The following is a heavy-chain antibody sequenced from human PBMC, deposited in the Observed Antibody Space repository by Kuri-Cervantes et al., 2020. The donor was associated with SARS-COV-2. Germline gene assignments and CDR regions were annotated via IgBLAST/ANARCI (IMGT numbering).Heavy chain of an antibody. CDR1: DYSVDRGYY. V-gene: IGHV4-61*01. CDR3: ARRGGVSAVEWFDP. J-gene: IGHJ5*02. D-gene: IGHD2-8*01. CDR2: MYYSERT. Sequence: SETLSLTCTVSDYSVDRGYYWGWIRQSPGKGLEWIGYMYYSERTNYNPSFKSRVTISVDTSKNQFSLKLSSVTAADTAVYYCARRGGVSAVEWFDPWGQGTLVTVSS.